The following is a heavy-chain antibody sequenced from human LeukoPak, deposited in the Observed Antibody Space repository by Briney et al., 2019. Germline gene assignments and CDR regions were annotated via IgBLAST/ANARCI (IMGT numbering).Heavy chain of an antibody. J-gene: IGHJ4*02. Sequence: PSETRSLTCTVSGGSISNYFWSWIRQPAGKGLEWIGRIYTTGITNCNPSLESRVTMSVDTSKNQFSLRLNSVTAADTAVYFCARNALRGYIYGFDYWGQGTLVTVSS. CDR2: IYTTGIT. CDR3: ARNALRGYIYGFDY. CDR1: GGSISNYF. V-gene: IGHV4-4*07. D-gene: IGHD5-18*01.